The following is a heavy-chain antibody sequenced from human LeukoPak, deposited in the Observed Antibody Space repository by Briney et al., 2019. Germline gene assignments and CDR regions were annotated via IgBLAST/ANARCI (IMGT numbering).Heavy chain of an antibody. CDR1: GFTFSDYY. Sequence: GGSLRLSCAASGFTFSDYYMSWIRQAPGKGLEWISYITSSGSTIYYADSVKGRFTISRDNAKNSLYLQMNSLRAEDTAVYYCAGHYAASVAFDIWDQGTMVTVSS. J-gene: IGHJ3*02. CDR3: AGHYAASVAFDI. V-gene: IGHV3-11*01. D-gene: IGHD3-16*01. CDR2: ITSSGSTI.